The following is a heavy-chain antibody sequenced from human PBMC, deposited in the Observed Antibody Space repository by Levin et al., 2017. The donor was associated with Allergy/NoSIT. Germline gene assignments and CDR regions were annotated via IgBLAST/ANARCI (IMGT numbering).Heavy chain of an antibody. CDR1: GGSISSSSYY. D-gene: IGHD3-10*01. J-gene: IGHJ4*02. Sequence: SQTLSLTCTVSGGSISSSSYYWGWIRQPPGKGLEWIGSIYYSGSTYYNPSLKSRVTISVDTSKNQFSLKLSSVTAADTAVYYCASHTYYYGSGSYDLPDYWGQGTLVTVSS. CDR3: ASHTYYYGSGSYDLPDY. V-gene: IGHV4-39*01. CDR2: IYYSGST.